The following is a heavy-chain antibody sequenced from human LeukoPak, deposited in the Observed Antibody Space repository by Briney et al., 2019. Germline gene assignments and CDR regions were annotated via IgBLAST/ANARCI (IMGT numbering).Heavy chain of an antibody. Sequence: SETLSLTCTVSGGSISSYYWSWIRQPPGKGLEWIGYIYYSGSTNYNPSLKSRVTISADTSKNQFSLKLSSVTAADTAVYYCARVDMITFGGVIVISEGGAFDIWGQGTMVTVSS. CDR1: GGSISSYY. CDR3: ARVDMITFGGVIVISEGGAFDI. J-gene: IGHJ3*02. CDR2: IYYSGST. V-gene: IGHV4-59*01. D-gene: IGHD3-16*02.